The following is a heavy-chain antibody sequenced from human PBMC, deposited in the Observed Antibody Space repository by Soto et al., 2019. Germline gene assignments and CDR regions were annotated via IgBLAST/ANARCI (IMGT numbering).Heavy chain of an antibody. J-gene: IGHJ4*02. D-gene: IGHD2-15*01. CDR1: GFSLTQYW. CDR3: TRWGGRCSGGSCFFDS. V-gene: IGHV3-7*01. CDR2: INEDGTKR. Sequence: EVQLVESGGGLVQSGGSLRLSCIASGFSLTQYWMSWVRQTPRKGLEWVAKINEDGTKRDYMESVEGRFTISRDNAKNSVSLHMNSLRADDTAVYFCTRWGGRCSGGSCFFDSWGQGTLVTVSS.